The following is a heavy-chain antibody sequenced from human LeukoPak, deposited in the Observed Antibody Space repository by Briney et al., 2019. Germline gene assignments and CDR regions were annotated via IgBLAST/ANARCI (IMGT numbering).Heavy chain of an antibody. J-gene: IGHJ4*02. V-gene: IGHV3-30*18. Sequence: GSLRLSCAASGFIFSSYAMSWVRQAPGKGLEWVAVISYDGSNKYYADSVKGRFTISRDNSKNTLYLQMNSLRAEDTAVYYCAKDPSGSAEASYFDYWGQGTLVTVSS. CDR1: GFIFSSYA. D-gene: IGHD1-26*01. CDR3: AKDPSGSAEASYFDY. CDR2: ISYDGSNK.